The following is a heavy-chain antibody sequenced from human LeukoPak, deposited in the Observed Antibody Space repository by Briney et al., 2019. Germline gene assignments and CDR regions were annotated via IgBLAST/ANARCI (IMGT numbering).Heavy chain of an antibody. J-gene: IGHJ5*02. V-gene: IGHV4-59*01. Sequence: SETLSLTCTVSGGSIRSYYWSWIRQPPGKGLEWIGYIYYSGSTNYNPSLKSRVTISVDTSKNQFSLKLSSVTAADTAVYYCARGEADYLLWSGFDPWGQGTLVTVSS. CDR1: GGSIRSYY. D-gene: IGHD3-10*01. CDR2: IYYSGST. CDR3: ARGEADYLLWSGFDP.